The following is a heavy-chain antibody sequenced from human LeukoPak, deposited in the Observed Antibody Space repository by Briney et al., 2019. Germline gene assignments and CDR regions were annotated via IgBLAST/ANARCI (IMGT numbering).Heavy chain of an antibody. D-gene: IGHD3-22*01. V-gene: IGHV4-34*01. J-gene: IGHJ3*02. CDR2: INHSGST. Sequence: PSETLSLTCAVYGGSFSGYYWSWIRQPPGKGLEWIGEINHSGSTNYNPSLKSRVTISVDTSKNQFSLKLSSVTAADTAVYYCARDKYDSSVSGAFDIWGQGTMVTVSS. CDR3: ARDKYDSSVSGAFDI. CDR1: GGSFSGYY.